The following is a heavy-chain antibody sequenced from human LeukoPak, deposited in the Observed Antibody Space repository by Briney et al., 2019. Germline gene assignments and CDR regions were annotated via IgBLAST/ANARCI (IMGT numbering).Heavy chain of an antibody. CDR3: ARGAMTSPFDY. Sequence: SETLSLTCAVSGGSISSGGYSWSWIRQPPEKGLEWIRYIYHSGSTYYNPSLKSRVTISVDRSKNQFSLKLSSVTAADTAVYYCARGAMTSPFDYWGQGTLVTVSS. J-gene: IGHJ4*02. CDR2: IYHSGST. CDR1: GGSISSGGYS. V-gene: IGHV4-30-2*01. D-gene: IGHD2-2*01.